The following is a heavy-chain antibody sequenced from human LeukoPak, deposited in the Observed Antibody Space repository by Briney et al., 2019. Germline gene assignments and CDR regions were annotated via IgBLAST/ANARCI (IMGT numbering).Heavy chain of an antibody. D-gene: IGHD2-2*01. Sequence: SETLSLTCSVSGGSISGSGYYWAWTRQPTGKGLDWIGNIYDSGNTYYNPSLKSRVTISVDTSKNQFSLELNSVTAADTAVYFCARRCRSTSCYHYWGQGTLVTVSS. CDR1: GGSISGSGYY. J-gene: IGHJ4*02. V-gene: IGHV4-39*01. CDR2: IYDSGNT. CDR3: ARRCRSTSCYHY.